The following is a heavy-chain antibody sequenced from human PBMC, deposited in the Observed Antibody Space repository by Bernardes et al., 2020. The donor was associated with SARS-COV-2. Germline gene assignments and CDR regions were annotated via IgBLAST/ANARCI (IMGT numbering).Heavy chain of an antibody. Sequence: SSVKVSCKASVDTFTSYAFSWLRQAPGQGLEWMGRIIPRLGSTNYAQNFQGRVTITADESSSTAYMELSSLRSEDTALYYWAREPIAARPGIWFDPWGQGTLVTVSS. CDR2: IIPRLGST. D-gene: IGHD6-6*01. CDR3: AREPIAARPGIWFDP. CDR1: VDTFTSYA. J-gene: IGHJ5*02. V-gene: IGHV1-69*13.